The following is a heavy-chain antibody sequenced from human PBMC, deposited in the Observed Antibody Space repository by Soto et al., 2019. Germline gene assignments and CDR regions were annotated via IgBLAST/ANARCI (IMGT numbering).Heavy chain of an antibody. CDR1: GYTFTSYG. CDR3: ARDDTYYDFWSGYSRAVPRYYYYGMDV. V-gene: IGHV1-18*04. Sequence: ASVKVSCKASGYTFTSYGISWVRQAPGQGLEWMGWISAYNGNTNYARKLQGRVTMTTDTSTSTAYMELRSLRSDDTAVYYCARDDTYYDFWSGYSRAVPRYYYYGMDVWGQGTTVTVSS. J-gene: IGHJ6*02. CDR2: ISAYNGNT. D-gene: IGHD3-3*01.